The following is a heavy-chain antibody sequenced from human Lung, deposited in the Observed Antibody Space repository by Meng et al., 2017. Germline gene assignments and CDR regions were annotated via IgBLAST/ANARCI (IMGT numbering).Heavy chain of an antibody. CDR1: GFTFTDHW. Sequence: EVQLVESGGGLVPPGGSLLLSCAASGFTFTDHWMHWVRQGPGKGLVWVSRINRDGTKPTYADSVKGRFTISRDNAKNTLYLQMNNLRAEDTAFYYCTNDRLNHWGQGALVTVSS. V-gene: IGHV3-74*01. CDR2: INRDGTKP. D-gene: IGHD1-1*01. J-gene: IGHJ1*01. CDR3: TNDRLNH.